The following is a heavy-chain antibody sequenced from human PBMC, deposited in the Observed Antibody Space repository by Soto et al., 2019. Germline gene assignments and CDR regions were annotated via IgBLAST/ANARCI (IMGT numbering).Heavy chain of an antibody. CDR1: GFTFNNFA. V-gene: IGHV3-23*01. J-gene: IGHJ4*02. D-gene: IGHD3-10*01. CDR3: AKSSGFGELTPIDS. CDR2: VSDNGGST. Sequence: EVQPLESGGDLVQPGGSLRLSCAVSGFTFNNFAMNWVRHAPGKGLEWVSTVSDNGGSTYYTTSVKVRFTISRDNSKNTLYLQMNSLRAEDTAVYYCAKSSGFGELTPIDSWGQGTLVTVSS.